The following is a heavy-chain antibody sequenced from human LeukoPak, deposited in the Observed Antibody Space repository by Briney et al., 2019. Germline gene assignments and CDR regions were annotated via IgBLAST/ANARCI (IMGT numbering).Heavy chain of an antibody. J-gene: IGHJ4*02. CDR2: IIPIFGTA. V-gene: IGHV1-69*01. Sequence: ASVKVSCKASGGTFSSYAISWVRQAPGQGLEWMGGIIPIFGTANYAQKFQGRVTITADESTSTAYMELSSLRSEDTAVYYCARDADTSSRYSRFDYWGQGTLVAVSS. D-gene: IGHD3-22*01. CDR1: GGTFSSYA. CDR3: ARDADTSSRYSRFDY.